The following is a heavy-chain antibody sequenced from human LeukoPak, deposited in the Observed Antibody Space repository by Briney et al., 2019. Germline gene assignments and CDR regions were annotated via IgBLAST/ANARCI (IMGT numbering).Heavy chain of an antibody. D-gene: IGHD6-13*01. J-gene: IGHJ4*02. CDR3: ARFKSSSWRYTLYYFDY. Sequence: PSETLSLTCTVSGGSISSSSYYWGWIRQPPGKGLEWIGSIYYSGSTYYNPSLKSRVTISVDTSKNQFSLKLSSVTAADTAVYYCARFKSSSWRYTLYYFDYWGQGTLVTVSS. CDR2: IYYSGST. CDR1: GGSISSSSYY. V-gene: IGHV4-39*07.